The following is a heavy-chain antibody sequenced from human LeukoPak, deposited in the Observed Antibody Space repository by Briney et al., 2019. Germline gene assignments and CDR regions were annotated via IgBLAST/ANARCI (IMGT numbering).Heavy chain of an antibody. CDR1: GFTFSNYG. CDR2: ISYDGSNK. D-gene: IGHD5-24*01. CDR3: AKDKEMAATLVPFDY. J-gene: IGHJ4*02. Sequence: QPGRSLKLSCAASGFTFSNYGMHWVRQAPGKGLEWVAVISYDGSNKYYADSVKGRFTISRDNSKNTLYLQMNSLRAEDTAVYYCAKDKEMAATLVPFDYWGQGTLVTVSS. V-gene: IGHV3-30*18.